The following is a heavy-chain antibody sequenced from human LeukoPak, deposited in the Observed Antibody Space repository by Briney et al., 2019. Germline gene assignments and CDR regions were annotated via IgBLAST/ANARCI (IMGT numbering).Heavy chain of an antibody. Sequence: SETLSLTCTVSGGSISSYYWSSIRQPPGKGLEWIGYIYYSGSTNYNPSLKSRVTISVDTSKNQFSLKLSSVTAADTAVYYCARVPAAIRGWSGYYYYMDVWGKGTTVTVSS. V-gene: IGHV4-59*01. CDR2: IYYSGST. CDR1: GGSISSYY. J-gene: IGHJ6*03. D-gene: IGHD2-2*02. CDR3: ARVPAAIRGWSGYYYYMDV.